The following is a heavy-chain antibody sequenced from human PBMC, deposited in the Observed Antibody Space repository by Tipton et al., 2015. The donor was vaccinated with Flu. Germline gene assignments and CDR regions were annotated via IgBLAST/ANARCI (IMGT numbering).Heavy chain of an antibody. CDR1: DYSISSGYY. D-gene: IGHD1-26*01. CDR2: ISHTGRT. J-gene: IGHJ3*01. Sequence: TLSLTCAVSDYSISSGYYWGWIRQPPGKGLEWIGCISHTGRTYYNPSLKSRVTISLDTSKNQFSLKLSSVTAADTALYYCARRVCIRPPCDGPVGAFNVWGPGTMVTVSS. V-gene: IGHV4-38-2*01. CDR3: ARRVCIRPPCDGPVGAFNV.